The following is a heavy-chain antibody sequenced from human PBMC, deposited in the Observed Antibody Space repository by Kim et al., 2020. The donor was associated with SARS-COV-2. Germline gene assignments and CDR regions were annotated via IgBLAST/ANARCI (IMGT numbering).Heavy chain of an antibody. Sequence: GGSLRLSCAASGFTFNLYWMSWVRQAPGKGLEWVAHIKQDGSSTYYVDSVKGSFTISRDNAKNSLYLQMNSLRAEDTAFYYCARIDYYDSTQVDYWGQGT. CDR1: GFTFNLYW. V-gene: IGHV3-7*01. J-gene: IGHJ4*02. D-gene: IGHD3-22*01. CDR2: IKQDGSST. CDR3: ARIDYYDSTQVDY.